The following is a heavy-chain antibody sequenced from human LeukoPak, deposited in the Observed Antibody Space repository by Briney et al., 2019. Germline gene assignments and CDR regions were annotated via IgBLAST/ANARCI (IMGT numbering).Heavy chain of an antibody. V-gene: IGHV3-30*02. CDR3: AKAWGLVTFVWLLPYFDS. CDR1: GFTFSSYG. Sequence: GGSLRLSCAASGFTFSSYGMHWVRQAPGKGLEWVAFIRYDGSNKYYADSVKGRFTISRDNSKKTSHQQMNSLRSEDTAVYYWAKAWGLVTFVWLLPYFDSWGQGTLVTVSS. D-gene: IGHD3-9*01. J-gene: IGHJ4*02. CDR2: IRYDGSNK.